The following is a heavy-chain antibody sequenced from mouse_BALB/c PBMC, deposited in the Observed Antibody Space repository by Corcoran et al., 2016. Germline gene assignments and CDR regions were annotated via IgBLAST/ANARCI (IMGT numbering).Heavy chain of an antibody. D-gene: IGHD2-4*01. CDR1: GYTFTDYN. CDR2: LYPYNGGT. J-gene: IGHJ2*01. V-gene: IGHV1S29*02. CDR3: AKGPYYDYDGEPYFDY. Sequence: EVQLQQSGPELVKPGDSVTISYKASGYTFTDYNMHWVKQSHGKSLEWIGYLYPYNGGTGYNQKFKSNATLTVDNSSSTAYMERRSLTSEDSSVYYCAKGPYYDYDGEPYFDYWGQGTTLTVSS.